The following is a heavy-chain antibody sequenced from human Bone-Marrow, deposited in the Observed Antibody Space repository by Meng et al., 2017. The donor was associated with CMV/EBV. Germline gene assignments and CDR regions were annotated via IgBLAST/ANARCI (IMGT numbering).Heavy chain of an antibody. J-gene: IGHJ4*02. CDR3: LRRDSGSSDY. CDR1: GFAFSSSA. D-gene: IGHD3-22*01. Sequence: QVQLEESGGGVVQSGEYLRLSCAASGFAFSSSAFHWDRQAPGKGLEWVSIISYDRKNKYYTDAVKGRFTIARDNSTNTLYLQMNSRSPENTAMYYCLRRDSGSSDYWGRGTLVTVSS. CDR2: ISYDRKNK. V-gene: IGHV3-30*04.